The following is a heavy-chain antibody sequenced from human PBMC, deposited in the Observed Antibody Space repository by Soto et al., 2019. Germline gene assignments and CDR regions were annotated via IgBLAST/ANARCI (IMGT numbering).Heavy chain of an antibody. D-gene: IGHD3-3*01. CDR3: ARDVSIFGVVIPLGYFDL. Sequence: SETLSLTCAVYGGSFSGYYWSWIRQPPGKGLEWIGEINHSGSTNYNPSLKSRVTISVDTSKNQFSLKLSSVTAADTAGYYCARDVSIFGVVIPLGYFDLWGRGTLVTVSS. J-gene: IGHJ2*01. CDR1: GGSFSGYY. V-gene: IGHV4-34*01. CDR2: INHSGST.